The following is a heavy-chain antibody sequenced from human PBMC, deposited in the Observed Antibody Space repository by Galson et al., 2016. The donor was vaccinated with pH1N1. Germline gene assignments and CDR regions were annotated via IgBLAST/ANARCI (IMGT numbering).Heavy chain of an antibody. CDR3: ARDHVYGDYFERFFDL. CDR1: GFTFSHYA. D-gene: IGHD4-17*01. J-gene: IGHJ2*01. V-gene: IGHV3-30-3*01. Sequence: SLRLSCAASGFTFSHYAMHWVRQAPGKGLEWVAVISYVESNKDYADSVKGRFTVSRDKSKNTLYLQMNSLRAEDMALYYCARDHVYGDYFERFFDLWGRGTLVTVSS. CDR2: ISYVESNK.